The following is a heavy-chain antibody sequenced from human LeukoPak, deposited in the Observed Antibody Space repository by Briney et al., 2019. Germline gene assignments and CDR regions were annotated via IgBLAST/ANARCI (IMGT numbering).Heavy chain of an antibody. CDR2: IYYSGST. D-gene: IGHD4-23*01. CDR3: ARIEDYGGNSVNY. CDR1: GGSISSYY. Sequence: PSEPLSLTCTVSGGSISSYYWSWIRQPPGKGLEWIGYIYYSGSTNYNPSLKSRVTISVDTSKNQFSLKLSSVTAADTAVYYCARIEDYGGNSVNYWGQGTLVTVSS. V-gene: IGHV4-59*01. J-gene: IGHJ4*02.